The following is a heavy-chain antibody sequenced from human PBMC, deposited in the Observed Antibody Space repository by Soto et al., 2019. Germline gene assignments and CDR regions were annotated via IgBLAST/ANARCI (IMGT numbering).Heavy chain of an antibody. CDR2: IYSAGNT. CDR1: GFTVSSNY. J-gene: IGHJ6*02. CDR3: ARAPSYYYGMDV. V-gene: IGHV3-53*01. Sequence: GGSLRLSCAASGFTVSSNYMSWVRQAPGKGLEWVSVIYSAGNTYYADSVNGRFTISRDNSKNTLYLQMNSLRAEDTAVYYCARAPSYYYGMDVWGQGTTVTVSS.